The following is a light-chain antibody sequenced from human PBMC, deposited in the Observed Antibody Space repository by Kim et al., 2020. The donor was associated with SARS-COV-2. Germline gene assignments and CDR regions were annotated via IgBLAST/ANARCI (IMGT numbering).Light chain of an antibody. CDR3: QKYDGAPLT. CDR2: AAS. J-gene: IGKJ4*01. Sequence: DIQMTQSPSSLSASVGDRVTITCRASQGISSFLAWYQEKPGKVPKLLIYAASTLQSGVPSRFSGSGSGTDFTLTISSLQPEDVATYYCQKYDGAPLTFGGGTKVDIK. V-gene: IGKV1-27*01. CDR1: QGISSF.